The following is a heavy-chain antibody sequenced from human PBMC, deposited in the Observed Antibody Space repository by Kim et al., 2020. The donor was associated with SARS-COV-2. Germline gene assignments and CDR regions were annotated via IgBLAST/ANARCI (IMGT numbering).Heavy chain of an antibody. V-gene: IGHV7-4-1*02. CDR1: GYTFTSYA. CDR2: INTNTGNP. CDR3: ARGPPAARYPSWFDP. Sequence: ASVKVSCKASGYTFTSYAMNWVRQAPGQGLEWMGWINTNTGNPTYAQGFAGRFAFSCDTSVSTAYLQLSSLKAEDTAVYYCARGPPAARYPSWFDPWGQGTLVTVST. D-gene: IGHD1-20*01. J-gene: IGHJ5*02.